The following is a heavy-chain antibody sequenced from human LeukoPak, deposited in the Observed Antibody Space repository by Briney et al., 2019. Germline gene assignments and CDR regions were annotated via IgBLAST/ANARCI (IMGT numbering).Heavy chain of an antibody. CDR1: GFTFSSYA. Sequence: PGGSPRLSCAASGFTFSSYAMSWVRQAPGKGLEWVSAISGSVGSTYYADSVKGRFTISRDNSKNTLYLQMNSLRAEDTAVYYCAKDTKCGVVTPFDFWGQGTLVTVSS. J-gene: IGHJ4*02. CDR3: AKDTKCGVVTPFDF. D-gene: IGHD3-3*01. CDR2: ISGSVGST. V-gene: IGHV3-23*01.